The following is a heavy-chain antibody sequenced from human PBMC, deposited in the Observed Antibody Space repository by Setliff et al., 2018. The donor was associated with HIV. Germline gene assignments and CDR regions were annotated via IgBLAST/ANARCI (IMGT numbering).Heavy chain of an antibody. CDR3: ARGVLITFGYQNWFDP. J-gene: IGHJ5*02. V-gene: IGHV1-18*01. Sequence: ASVKVSCKASGDTNPSDAISWVRQAPGQGLEWMGWISGYNGNTKYAQNMQGRVTMTTDTSTTTAYMELRSLISDDTAVYYCARGVLITFGYQNWFDPWGQGTLVTVSS. CDR1: GDTNPSDA. D-gene: IGHD3-16*01. CDR2: ISGYNGNT.